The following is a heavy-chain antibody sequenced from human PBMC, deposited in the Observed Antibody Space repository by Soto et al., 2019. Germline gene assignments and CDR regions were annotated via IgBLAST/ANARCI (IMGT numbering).Heavy chain of an antibody. Sequence: QVHLVQSGPELKKPGSSVKVSCKAPGDTFNSYGISWVRQAPGQGLEWMGGIVPMFGTTNLALKFEDRVTITADELTTTVYVDTRALSSEGTAVYYGARDRADDHLWDDFDVGGHGTRVTVTS. CDR1: GDTFNSYG. CDR2: IVPMFGTT. D-gene: IGHD1-1*01. V-gene: IGHV1-69*01. CDR3: ARDRADDHLWDDFDV. J-gene: IGHJ3*01.